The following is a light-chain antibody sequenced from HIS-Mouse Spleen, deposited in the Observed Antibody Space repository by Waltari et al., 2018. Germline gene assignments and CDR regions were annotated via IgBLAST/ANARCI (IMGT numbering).Light chain of an antibody. CDR2: QDS. Sequence: SYELTQPPSVSVSPGPTASITCSGDTLGDKYACWYQQKPGQSPVLVIYQDSKRPSGIPERFSGSNSGNTATLTISGTQAMDEADYYCQAWDSSTDVVFGGGTKLTVL. V-gene: IGLV3-1*01. CDR1: TLGDKY. CDR3: QAWDSSTDVV. J-gene: IGLJ2*01.